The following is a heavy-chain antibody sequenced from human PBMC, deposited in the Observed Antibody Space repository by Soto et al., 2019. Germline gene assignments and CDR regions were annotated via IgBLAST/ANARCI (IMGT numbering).Heavy chain of an antibody. CDR1: GFILNNDA. CDR2: IGGTDGDSDGVP. CDR3: VKRGRNWGAFDF. J-gene: IGHJ3*01. Sequence: VQLLESGGDLVQPGGSLRLSCVASGFILNNDAMSWVRQAPGQGLEWASTIGGTDGDSDGVPWYEDSVKGRFTISRDSSANTLFLHMDNVSAEDSAVYYCVKRGRNWGAFDFWGQGTTVVVSS. D-gene: IGHD7-27*01. V-gene: IGHV3-23*01.